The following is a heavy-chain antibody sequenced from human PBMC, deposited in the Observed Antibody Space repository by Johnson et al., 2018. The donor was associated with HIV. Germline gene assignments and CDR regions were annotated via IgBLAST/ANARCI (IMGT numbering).Heavy chain of an antibody. D-gene: IGHD2-15*01. CDR3: ARAGRLGYCSGGSCYSPAFDI. CDR1: GFTFSDYY. J-gene: IGHJ3*02. Sequence: QMLLVESGGGLVKPGGSLRLSCAASGFTFSDYYMSWIRQAPGKGLEWVSYISRSGSTIYYADSVKGRITISRDNAKKSLYLQMNSLRAEDTAVYYCARAGRLGYCSGGSCYSPAFDIWGQGTMVTVS. V-gene: IGHV3-11*04. CDR2: ISRSGSTI.